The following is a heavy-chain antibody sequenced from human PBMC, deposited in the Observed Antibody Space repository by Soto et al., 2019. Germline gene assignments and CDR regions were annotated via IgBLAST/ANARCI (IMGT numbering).Heavy chain of an antibody. CDR3: ARVSVLVTAIDAFDI. CDR2: IYYSGST. V-gene: IGHV4-59*01. Sequence: SETLSLTCTFSGGSISSYYWHWIRQPPGKGLEWIGKIYYSGSTNYNPSLKSRVTMSVDTSKNQISLKLTSLTDADTAVYYCARVSVLVTAIDAFDIWGQGTMVTVSS. D-gene: IGHD2-21*02. J-gene: IGHJ3*02. CDR1: GGSISSYY.